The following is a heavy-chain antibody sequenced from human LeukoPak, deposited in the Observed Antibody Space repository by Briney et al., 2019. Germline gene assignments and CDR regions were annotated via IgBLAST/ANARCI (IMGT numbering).Heavy chain of an antibody. Sequence: GGSLRLSCAASGFTFSSYWMNWARQAPGKGLEWVASINHNGNVNYYVDSVKGRFTISRDNAKNSVYLQMSSLRAEDTAVYYCTRDYSGNDHGIDNWGQGTLVTVSS. D-gene: IGHD5-12*01. CDR2: INHNGNVN. V-gene: IGHV3-7*03. J-gene: IGHJ4*02. CDR1: GFTFSSYW. CDR3: TRDYSGNDHGIDN.